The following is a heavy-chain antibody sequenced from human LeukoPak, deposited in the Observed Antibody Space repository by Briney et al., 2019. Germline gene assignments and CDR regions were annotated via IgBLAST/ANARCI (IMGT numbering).Heavy chain of an antibody. V-gene: IGHV1-69*13. CDR1: GGTFSSYA. Sequence: ASVKVSCKASGGTFSSYAISWVRQAPGQGLEWMGGIIPIFGTANYAQKFQGRVTTTADESTSTAYMELSSLRSEDTAVYYCARGRYYYDSSGYYYAGKENWFDPWGQGTLVTVSS. CDR2: IIPIFGTA. CDR3: ARGRYYYDSSGYYYAGKENWFDP. D-gene: IGHD3-22*01. J-gene: IGHJ5*02.